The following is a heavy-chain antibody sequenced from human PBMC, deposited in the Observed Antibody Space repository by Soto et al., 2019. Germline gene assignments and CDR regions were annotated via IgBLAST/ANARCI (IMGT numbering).Heavy chain of an antibody. J-gene: IGHJ4*02. CDR1: GYTFTDYY. Sequence: ASVKVSCKASGYTFTDYYIHWVRQAPGQGLECMGWINPNSGDTNYAQKFQGRVTMTRDTSISTAYIEVSRLRSDNTAVFYCARSVSYISPRPDYWGQGTLVTVSS. D-gene: IGHD6-6*01. CDR2: INPNSGDT. CDR3: ARSVSYISPRPDY. V-gene: IGHV1-2*02.